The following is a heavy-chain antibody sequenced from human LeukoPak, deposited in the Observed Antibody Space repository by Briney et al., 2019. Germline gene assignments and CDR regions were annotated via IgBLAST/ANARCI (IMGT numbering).Heavy chain of an antibody. Sequence: EASVKVSCKASGYTFTGYYMHWVRQAPGQGLEWMGWINPNSGGTNYAQKFQGRVTMTRDTSISTAYMELSRLRSDDTAVYYCARDYYDSSGYLDYWGQGTLVTVSS. CDR3: ARDYYDSSGYLDY. D-gene: IGHD3-22*01. CDR1: GYTFTGYY. J-gene: IGHJ4*02. CDR2: INPNSGGT. V-gene: IGHV1-2*02.